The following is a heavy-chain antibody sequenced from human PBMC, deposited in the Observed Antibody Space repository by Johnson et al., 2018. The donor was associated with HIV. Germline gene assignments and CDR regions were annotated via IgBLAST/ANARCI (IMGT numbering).Heavy chain of an antibody. CDR1: GFTVSSNY. CDR2: IYSGGST. Sequence: VQLVESGGGVVRPGGSLRLSCAASGFTVSSNYMSWVRQAPGKGLEWVSVIYSGGSTYYADSVKGRFTISRDNSKRTLYLQMNNLRAGDSAVYYCVRASWFGAFDIWGQGTLVTVSS. D-gene: IGHD3-10*01. J-gene: IGHJ3*02. CDR3: VRASWFGAFDI. V-gene: IGHV3-66*01.